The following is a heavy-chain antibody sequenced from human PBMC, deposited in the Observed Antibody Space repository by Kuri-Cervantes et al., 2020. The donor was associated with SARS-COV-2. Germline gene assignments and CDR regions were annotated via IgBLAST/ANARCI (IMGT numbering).Heavy chain of an antibody. V-gene: IGHV3-23*01. CDR1: GFTFSNYA. CDR3: AKGFMEIPPTRYYDP. D-gene: IGHD3-10*01. Sequence: GGSLRLSCAASGFTFSNYAMSWVRQAPGKGLEWVSAISYHGHDTYYADSVKGRFTISRDSSKDTLYLQMNSLRAEDTAIYYCAKGFMEIPPTRYYDPWGQGTLVTVSS. CDR2: ISYHGHDT. J-gene: IGHJ5*02.